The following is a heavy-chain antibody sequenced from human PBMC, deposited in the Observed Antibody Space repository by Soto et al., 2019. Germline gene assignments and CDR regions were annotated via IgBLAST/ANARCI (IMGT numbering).Heavy chain of an antibody. V-gene: IGHV4-39*01. D-gene: IGHD6-25*01. CDR2: IYFTGNT. CDR1: GGSITSSRHF. CDR3: AGQTFTIAAASYGRSNWFDP. J-gene: IGHJ5*02. Sequence: PSETLSLTCSASGGSITSSRHFWGWVRQPPGKGLEWIGTIYFTGNTYYTPSLKSRLTMTIETSKNEFSLRLNSVTAADTAVYYCAGQTFTIAAASYGRSNWFDPWGPGTLVTVSS.